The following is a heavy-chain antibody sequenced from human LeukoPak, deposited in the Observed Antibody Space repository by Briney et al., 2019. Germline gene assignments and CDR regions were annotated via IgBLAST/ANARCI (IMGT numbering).Heavy chain of an antibody. Sequence: ASVKVSCKASGFTFTSSAMQWVRQARGQRLEWIGWIVVGSGNTNYAQKFQERVTITRDMSTSTAYMELSSLRSEDTAVYYCAALYYYASSGFSWGDAFDIWGQGTMVTVSS. CDR1: GFTFTSSA. V-gene: IGHV1-58*02. CDR3: AALYYYASSGFSWGDAFDI. D-gene: IGHD3-22*01. CDR2: IVVGSGNT. J-gene: IGHJ3*02.